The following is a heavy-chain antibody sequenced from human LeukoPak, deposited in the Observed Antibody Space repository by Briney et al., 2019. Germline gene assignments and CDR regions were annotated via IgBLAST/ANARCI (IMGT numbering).Heavy chain of an antibody. CDR1: GYTFTSYY. D-gene: IGHD3/OR15-3a*01. CDR3: ARVATNPTRRSLDWLITPHSDY. J-gene: IGHJ4*02. Sequence: ASVKVSCKASGYTFTSYYMHWVRQAPGQGLEWMGIINPSGGSTSYAQKFQGRVTMTRDMSTSTVYMELSSLRSEDTAMYYCARVATNPTRRSLDWLITPHSDYWGQGTLVTVSS. CDR2: INPSGGST. V-gene: IGHV1-46*01.